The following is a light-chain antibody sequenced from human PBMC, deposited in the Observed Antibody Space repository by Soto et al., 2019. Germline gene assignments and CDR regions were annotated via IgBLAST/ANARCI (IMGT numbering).Light chain of an antibody. CDR2: EGS. CDR1: SSDVGRYNL. V-gene: IGLV2-23*01. J-gene: IGLJ1*01. Sequence: HSVRTNAASGTGADVEGSSISCTRTSSDVGRYNLVSWYQQHPGKAPKLMIYEGSKRPSGVSNRFSGSKSGNTASLTISGLQAEDEADYYCCSYAGSSTYVFGTGTKVTVL. CDR3: CSYAGSSTYV.